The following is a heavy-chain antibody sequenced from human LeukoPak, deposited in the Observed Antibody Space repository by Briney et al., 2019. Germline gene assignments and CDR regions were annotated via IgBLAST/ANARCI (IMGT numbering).Heavy chain of an antibody. Sequence: PSETLSLTCSVSIDSLSSYYWSWIRQSAGKGLEWIGRIYVNGFTYYNPSLRGRVTMSIDTSNKRFSMKLSSVTAADTAVYFCAGGGTQSLVVFDYWGQGNRVTVSS. CDR2: IYVNGFT. CDR1: IDSLSSYY. J-gene: IGHJ4*02. V-gene: IGHV4-4*07. D-gene: IGHD1-26*01. CDR3: AGGGTQSLVVFDY.